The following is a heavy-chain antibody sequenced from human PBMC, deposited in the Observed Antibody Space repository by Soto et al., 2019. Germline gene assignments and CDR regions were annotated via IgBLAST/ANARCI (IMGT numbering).Heavy chain of an antibody. CDR3: TREYCSGGSCYGPDY. Sequence: VKVSCKASGYIFTSYGISWVRQAPGQGLEWMGWISAYNDNTKYAQKLQGRVTMTTDTSTNTAYMELRSLRSDDTAVYYCTREYCSGGSCYGPDYWGQGTLVTVSS. CDR1: GYIFTSYG. D-gene: IGHD2-15*01. J-gene: IGHJ4*02. CDR2: ISAYNDNT. V-gene: IGHV1-18*01.